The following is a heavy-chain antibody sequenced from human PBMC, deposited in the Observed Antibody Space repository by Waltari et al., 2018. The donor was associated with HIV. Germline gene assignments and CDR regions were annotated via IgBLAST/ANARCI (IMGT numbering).Heavy chain of an antibody. CDR2: IIPIVGTA. CDR1: GGTFSSYA. D-gene: IGHD3-22*01. Sequence: QVQLVQSGAEVKKPGSSVKVSCKASGGTFSSYAISWVRQAPGQGLEWMGGIIPIVGTANYAKKFQGRGTITADDSTSTAYMELSSLRSEDTAVYYCASRHYYDRSGCYFFDYWGQGTLVTVSS. J-gene: IGHJ4*02. V-gene: IGHV1-69*01. CDR3: ASRHYYDRSGCYFFDY.